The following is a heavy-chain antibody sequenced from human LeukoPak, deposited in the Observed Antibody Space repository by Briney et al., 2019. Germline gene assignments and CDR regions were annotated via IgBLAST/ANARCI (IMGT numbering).Heavy chain of an antibody. D-gene: IGHD3-10*01. Sequence: QPGGSLRLSCAASAFTFSSYEMSWVRQAPGKGLEWVSYISGSGNTVYYADSVKGRFTISRDNAKNSLYLQMSSLRAEETAVYYCARDPAGVDYWGQGTLVTVSS. CDR3: ARDPAGVDY. J-gene: IGHJ4*02. CDR2: ISGSGNTV. V-gene: IGHV3-48*03. CDR1: AFTFSSYE.